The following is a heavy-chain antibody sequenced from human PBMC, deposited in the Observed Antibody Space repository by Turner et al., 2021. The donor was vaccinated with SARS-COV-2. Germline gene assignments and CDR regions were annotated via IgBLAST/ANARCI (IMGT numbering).Heavy chain of an antibody. CDR2: SIPVLDMS. V-gene: IGHV1-69*02. J-gene: IGHJ4*02. CDR1: GGNFKNYG. CDR3: AMEVIMRGNGYGDQTYYFDY. Sequence: QVQRVQAGAEVKEPGSSVKVSCTASGGNFKNYGFNWVRQAPGQGLEWMGRSIPVLDMSEYEQKFKDRVTMIADKATNTAYIELTSLRSEHTATCYCAMEVIMRGNGYGDQTYYFDYWGQGTLVIVSS. D-gene: IGHD2-21*01.